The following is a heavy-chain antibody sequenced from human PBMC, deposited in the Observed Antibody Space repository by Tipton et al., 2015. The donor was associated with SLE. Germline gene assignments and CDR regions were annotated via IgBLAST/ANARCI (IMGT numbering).Heavy chain of an antibody. Sequence: TLSLTCAVSGGSISSKNWWSWVRQPPGKGLEWIGEIDQYGSTNYSPSLKSRVTISVDKSKNQFSLKLSSVTAADTAVYYCAKDYNYDYPDYNWGQGTLVTVSS. J-gene: IGHJ4*02. CDR1: GGSISSKNW. CDR2: IDQYGST. V-gene: IGHV4-4*02. D-gene: IGHD4-17*01. CDR3: AKDYNYDYPDYN.